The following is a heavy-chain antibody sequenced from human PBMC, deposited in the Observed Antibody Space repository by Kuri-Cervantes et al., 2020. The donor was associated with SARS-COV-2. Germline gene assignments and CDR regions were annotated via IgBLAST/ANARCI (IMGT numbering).Heavy chain of an antibody. D-gene: IGHD5-18*01. CDR1: GYTFTGYY. V-gene: IGHV1-2*02. CDR3: ARAAMAVYYFDY. J-gene: IGHJ4*02. Sequence: ASVKVSCKASGYTFTGYYMHWVRQAPGQGLEWMGWINPNSGGTNYAQKFQGRVTMTRDTSISTAYMELSRLRSDDTAVYYCARAAMAVYYFDYWGQGTLVTDSS. CDR2: INPNSGGT.